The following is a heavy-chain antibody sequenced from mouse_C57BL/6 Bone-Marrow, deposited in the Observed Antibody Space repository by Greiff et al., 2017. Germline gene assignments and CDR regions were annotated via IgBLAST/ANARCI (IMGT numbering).Heavy chain of an antibody. D-gene: IGHD3-2*02. CDR3: ARDVDSSGPGAMDY. V-gene: IGHV7-1*01. CDR1: GFTFSAFY. J-gene: IGHJ4*01. CDR2: SRNKANDDTT. Sequence: EVMLVESGGGLVQSGRSLRLSCATSGFTFSAFYMEWVRQAPGKGLEWIAASRNKANDDTTEYSASVKGRFIVSRDTSQSILYLQMNALRAEDTAIYYCARDVDSSGPGAMDYWGQGTSVTVSS.